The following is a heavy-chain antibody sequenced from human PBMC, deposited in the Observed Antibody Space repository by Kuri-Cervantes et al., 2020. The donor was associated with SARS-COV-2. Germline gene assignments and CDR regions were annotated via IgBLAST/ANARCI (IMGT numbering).Heavy chain of an antibody. V-gene: IGHV3-48*04. CDR3: ARPDDPITIFGVVIAGGMDV. Sequence: GESLKISCAASGFTSSSHSMNWVRQAPGKGLEWIPYISSRSRTIYYADSVKGRFTISRDNAKNSLYLQMNSLRAEDTAVYYCARPDDPITIFGVVIAGGMDVWGQGTTVTVSS. CDR1: GFTSSSHS. D-gene: IGHD3-3*01. J-gene: IGHJ6*02. CDR2: ISSRSRTI.